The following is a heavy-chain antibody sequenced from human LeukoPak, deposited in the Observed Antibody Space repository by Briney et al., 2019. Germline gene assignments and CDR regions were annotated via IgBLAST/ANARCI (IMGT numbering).Heavy chain of an antibody. CDR2: IANDGRFT. V-gene: IGHV3-30*04. CDR3: VKEANGFDM. CDR1: GFSFSSHP. D-gene: IGHD2-8*01. Sequence: GGSLRLSCAASGFSFSSHPMNWVRQAPGKGLEWVAVIANDGRFTRYADSVKGRFTISRDNSKSTLEMQMNSLRAEDTALYYCVKEANGFDMWGLGTMVTVSS. J-gene: IGHJ3*02.